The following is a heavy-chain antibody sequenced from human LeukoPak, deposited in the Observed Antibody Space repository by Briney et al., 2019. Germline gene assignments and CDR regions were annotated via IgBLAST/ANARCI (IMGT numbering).Heavy chain of an antibody. CDR2: IIPIFGTA. V-gene: IGHV1-69*13. Sequence: ASVKVSCKASGGTFSSYAISWVRQAPGQGLEWMGGIIPIFGTANYAQKFQGRVTITADESTSTAYMELSSLRSEDTAVYCCARGNVLDDYYGMDVRGQGTTVTVSS. CDR1: GGTFSSYA. D-gene: IGHD1-1*01. CDR3: ARGNVLDDYYGMDV. J-gene: IGHJ6*02.